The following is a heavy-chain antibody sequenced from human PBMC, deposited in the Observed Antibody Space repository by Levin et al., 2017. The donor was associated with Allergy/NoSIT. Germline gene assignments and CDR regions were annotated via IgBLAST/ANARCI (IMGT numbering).Heavy chain of an antibody. CDR1: GFTFSSYS. CDR3: ARDPNYSNYAGYYYYGMDG. D-gene: IGHD4-11*01. J-gene: IGHJ6*02. Sequence: GGSLRLSCAASGFTFSSYSMNWVRQAPGKGLEWVSSISSSSSYIYYADSVKGRFTISRDNAKNSLYLQMNSLRAEDTAVYYCARDPNYSNYAGYYYYGMDGWGQGTTVTVSS. V-gene: IGHV3-21*01. CDR2: ISSSSSYI.